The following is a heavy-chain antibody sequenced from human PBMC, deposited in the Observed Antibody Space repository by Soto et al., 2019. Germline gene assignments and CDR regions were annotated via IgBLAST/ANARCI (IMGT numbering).Heavy chain of an antibody. J-gene: IGHJ5*02. V-gene: IGHV3-7*03. Sequence: LRLSCAASGFTFSTYWMSWVRQPPGKGLEWVANIKVDGSEIYYVDSVKGRFTISRDNAKNSLYLQMNSLRAEDTAVYYWARGHSTPTNWLDPWGQGTLVTVSS. CDR3: ARGHSTPTNWLDP. D-gene: IGHD6-13*01. CDR1: GFTFSTYW. CDR2: IKVDGSEI.